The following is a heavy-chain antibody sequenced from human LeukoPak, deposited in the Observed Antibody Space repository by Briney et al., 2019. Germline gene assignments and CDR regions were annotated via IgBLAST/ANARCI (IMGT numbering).Heavy chain of an antibody. J-gene: IGHJ4*01. CDR1: GFTFRRNW. V-gene: IGHV3-7*01. CDR3: ARGGYLAGLDY. CDR2: IQDNGNQK. Sequence: PGGSLRLSCAASGFTFRRNWMTWVRQALGKGLEWVASIQDNGNQKIYVDSVKGRFTIPRDNAQSSLSLQMNSLRGEDSAVYYCARGGYLAGLDYWGQGTLVTVAS. D-gene: IGHD5-18*01.